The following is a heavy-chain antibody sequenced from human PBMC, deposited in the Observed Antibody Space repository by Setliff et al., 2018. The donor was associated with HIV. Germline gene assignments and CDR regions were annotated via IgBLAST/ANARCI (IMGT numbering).Heavy chain of an antibody. CDR1: GSTLTDYP. J-gene: IGHJ4*02. Sequence: GGSLRLSCAASGSTLTDYPMHWVRQAPGNGLEWVAVIASHGNWHDYAASVKGRFTISRDTSRNTLYLQMNSLRVEDSAVYYCARDSCRYESSSCNHFDYWGQGTVVTVS. D-gene: IGHD6-6*01. CDR2: IASHGNWH. V-gene: IGHV3-30*04. CDR3: ARDSCRYESSSCNHFDY.